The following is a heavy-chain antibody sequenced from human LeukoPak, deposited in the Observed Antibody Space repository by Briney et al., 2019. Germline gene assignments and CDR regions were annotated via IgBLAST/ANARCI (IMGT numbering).Heavy chain of an antibody. J-gene: IGHJ4*02. CDR1: GGSISSGGYS. D-gene: IGHD3-22*01. CDR2: VYHSGST. V-gene: IGHV4-39*07. Sequence: SETLSLTCAVSGGSISSGGYSWSWIRQPPGKGLEWIGSVYHSGSTYYNPSLRSRVTISGDTSKNQFSLKLSSVTAADTAVYYCAGVGDSSGYYYIDYWGQGTLVTVSS. CDR3: AGVGDSSGYYYIDY.